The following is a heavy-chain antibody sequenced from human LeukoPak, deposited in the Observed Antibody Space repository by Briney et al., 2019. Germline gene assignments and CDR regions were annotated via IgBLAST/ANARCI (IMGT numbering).Heavy chain of an antibody. J-gene: IGHJ4*02. CDR2: IYSGRST. CDR1: GGSISNYF. Sequence: ETLSLTCTVSGGSISNYFWSWIRQPPGQGLEWVSVIYSGRSTYYADSVNGRFTISRDNSKNTLYLQMHSLRAEDTAVYYCARARYYYDSSGYYYDYWGQGTLVTVSS. V-gene: IGHV3-53*03. CDR3: ARARYYYDSSGYYYDY. D-gene: IGHD3-22*01.